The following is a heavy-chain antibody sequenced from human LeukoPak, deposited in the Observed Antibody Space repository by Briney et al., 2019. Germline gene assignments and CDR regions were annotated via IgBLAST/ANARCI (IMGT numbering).Heavy chain of an antibody. CDR3: ARVEDPIAVIY. D-gene: IGHD6-19*01. CDR1: GGSISSGDYY. CDR2: IYYSGST. Sequence: SETLSLTCTVSGGSISSGDYYWSWIRQPPGKGLEWIGCIYYSGSTYYNPSLKSRVTISVDTSKNQFSLKLSSVTAADTAVYYCARVEDPIAVIYWGQGTLVTVSS. J-gene: IGHJ4*02. V-gene: IGHV4-30-4*01.